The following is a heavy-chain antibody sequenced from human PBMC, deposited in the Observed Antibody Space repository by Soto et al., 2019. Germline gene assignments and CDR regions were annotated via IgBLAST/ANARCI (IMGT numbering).Heavy chain of an antibody. V-gene: IGHV4-39*01. D-gene: IGHD3-10*01. CDR1: GGSISSSSYY. CDR3: ARQKLRGSGSYYTVILDYYYYGMDV. Sequence: SETLSLTCTVSGGSISSSSYYWGWIRQPPGKGLEWIGSIYYSGSTYYNPSLKSRVTISVDTSKNQFSLKLSSVTAADTAVYYCARQKLRGSGSYYTVILDYYYYGMDVWGQGTTVTVSS. J-gene: IGHJ6*02. CDR2: IYYSGST.